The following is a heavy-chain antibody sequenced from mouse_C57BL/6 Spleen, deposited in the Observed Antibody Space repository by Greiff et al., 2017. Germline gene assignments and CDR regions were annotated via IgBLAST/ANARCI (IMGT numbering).Heavy chain of an antibody. CDR1: GYTFTGYW. Sequence: VQLQQSGAELMKPGASVKLSCKATGYTFTGYWIEWVKQRPGHGLEWIGEILPGSGSTNYNGKFKGKATLTADKSSSTAYMQLSSLTSEDSAVYFCATYDYEDPRWGQGTTLTVSS. D-gene: IGHD2-4*01. V-gene: IGHV1-9*01. CDR3: ATYDYEDPR. CDR2: ILPGSGST. J-gene: IGHJ2*01.